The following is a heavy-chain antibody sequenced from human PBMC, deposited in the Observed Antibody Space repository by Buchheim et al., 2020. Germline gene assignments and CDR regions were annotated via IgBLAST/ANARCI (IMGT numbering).Heavy chain of an antibody. Sequence: QLQLQESGPGLVKPSETLSLTCTVSGGSISSNRYYWGWIRQPPGKGLEWIGNIYYSGITYYNPSLKSRVTISIDTSKNQFSLKLRSLTAADMAVYYCSRAVTAKYFGMEVWGQGTT. V-gene: IGHV4-39*07. D-gene: IGHD4-11*01. CDR2: IYYSGIT. CDR3: SRAVTAKYFGMEV. CDR1: GGSISSNRYY. J-gene: IGHJ6*02.